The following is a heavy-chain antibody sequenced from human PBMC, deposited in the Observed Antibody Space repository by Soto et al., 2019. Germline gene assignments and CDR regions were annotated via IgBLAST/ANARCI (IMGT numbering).Heavy chain of an antibody. CDR3: AREGAYCGGDCYRYYYYGMDV. J-gene: IGHJ6*02. V-gene: IGHV1-69*13. Sequence: GASVKVSCKASGGTFSSYAISWVRQAPGQGLEWMGGIIPIFGTANYAQKFQGRVTITADESASTAYMELSSLRSEDTAVYYCAREGAYCGGDCYRYYYYGMDVWGQGTTVTVSS. CDR1: GGTFSSYA. CDR2: IIPIFGTA. D-gene: IGHD2-21*02.